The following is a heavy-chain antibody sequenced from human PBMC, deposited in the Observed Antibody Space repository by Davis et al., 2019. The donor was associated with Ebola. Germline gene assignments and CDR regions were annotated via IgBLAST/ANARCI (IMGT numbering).Heavy chain of an antibody. J-gene: IGHJ6*02. CDR1: GFTFSSYG. V-gene: IGHV3-23*01. CDR3: AKNLGVTMTSMDV. Sequence: GESLKISCAASGFTFSSYGMNWVRQAPGKGLEWVSAITGSGGTTYYADSVKGRFSISRDNTKNTLYLQMNSLRAEDTAVYYCAKNLGVTMTSMDVWGQGTTVTVSS. D-gene: IGHD3-22*01. CDR2: ITGSGGTT.